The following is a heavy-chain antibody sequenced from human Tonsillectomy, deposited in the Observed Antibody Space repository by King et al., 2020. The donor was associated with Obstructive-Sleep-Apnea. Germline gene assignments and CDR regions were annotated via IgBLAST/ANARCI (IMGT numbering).Heavy chain of an antibody. CDR1: GGSFSDYY. J-gene: IGHJ5*02. D-gene: IGHD6-13*01. Sequence: VQLQQWGAGLLKPSETLSLTCAVFGGSFSDYYWSWIRQPPGKGLEWIGEINHSGSTNYNPSLKIRVTISVDTSKNQFSLKLNSVTAADTAVYCCARGSGAAAVNWFDPWGQGTLVTVSS. CDR2: INHSGST. V-gene: IGHV4-34*01. CDR3: ARGSGAAAVNWFDP.